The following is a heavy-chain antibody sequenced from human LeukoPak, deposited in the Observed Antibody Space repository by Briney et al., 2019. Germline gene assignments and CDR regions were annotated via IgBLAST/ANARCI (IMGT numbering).Heavy chain of an antibody. CDR2: INHSGST. J-gene: IGHJ4*02. V-gene: IGHV4-34*01. D-gene: IGHD5-12*01. Sequence: KPSETLSLTCAVYGGSFSGYYWSWIRQPPGKGLEWIGEINHSGSTNYNPSLKSRVTISVDTSKNQFSLKLSSVTAADTAVYYCARRWLRASVDYWGQGTLVTVSS. CDR1: GGSFSGYY. CDR3: ARRWLRASVDY.